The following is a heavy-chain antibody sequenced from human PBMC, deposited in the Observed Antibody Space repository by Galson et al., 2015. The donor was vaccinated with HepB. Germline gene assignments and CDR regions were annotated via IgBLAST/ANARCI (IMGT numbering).Heavy chain of an antibody. CDR2: IFSNDEK. CDR1: GFSLSNARMG. Sequence: PALVKPTQTLTLPCTVSGFSLSNARMGVSWIRQPPGKALEWLAHIFSNDEKSYSTSLKSRLTISKDTSKSQVVLTMTNMDPVDTATYYCARTVPLNYYDSSGYPPYYYYGMDVWGQGTTVTVSS. CDR3: ARTVPLNYYDSSGYPPYYYYGMDV. V-gene: IGHV2-26*01. D-gene: IGHD3-22*01. J-gene: IGHJ6*02.